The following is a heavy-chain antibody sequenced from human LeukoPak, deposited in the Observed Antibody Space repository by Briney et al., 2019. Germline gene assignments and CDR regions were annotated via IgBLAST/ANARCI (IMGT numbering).Heavy chain of an antibody. CDR1: GFTFSSYA. J-gene: IGHJ4*02. CDR3: AKARAGYNSYYFDY. V-gene: IGHV3-23*01. Sequence: AGGSLRLSCAASGFTFSSYAMSWVSQAPGKGLEWVSAISGSGGRTYYADSVKGRFTISRDNSKNTLYLQMNSLRAEDTAVYYCAKARAGYNSYYFDYWGQGTLVTVSS. CDR2: ISGSGGRT. D-gene: IGHD5-24*01.